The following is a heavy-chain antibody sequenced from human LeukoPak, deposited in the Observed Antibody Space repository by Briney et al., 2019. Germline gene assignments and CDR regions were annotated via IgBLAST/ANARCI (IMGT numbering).Heavy chain of an antibody. CDR3: ARNTGTTQSGFVDY. CDR2: IWYDGSNK. CDR1: GFTFSNYA. Sequence: SGGSLRLSCAASGFTFSNYAMSWVRQAPGKGLEWVAVIWYDGSNKYYADSVKGRFTISRDNSKNTLYLQMNSLRAEDTAVYYCARNTGTTQSGFVDYWGQGTLVTVSS. D-gene: IGHD1-7*01. J-gene: IGHJ4*02. V-gene: IGHV3-33*08.